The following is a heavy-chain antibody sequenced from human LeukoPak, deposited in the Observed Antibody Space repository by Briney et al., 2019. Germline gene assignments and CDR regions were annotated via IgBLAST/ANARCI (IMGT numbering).Heavy chain of an antibody. Sequence: GASVKVSCKVSGYTLTELSMHWVRQAPGKGLEWMGGFDPEDGETIYAQKFQGRVTMTEDTSTDTAYMELSSLRSEDTAVYYCATDSVRYSSSWYSFDYWGQGTLVTVSS. D-gene: IGHD6-13*01. CDR2: FDPEDGET. CDR1: GYTLTELS. V-gene: IGHV1-24*01. J-gene: IGHJ4*02. CDR3: ATDSVRYSSSWYSFDY.